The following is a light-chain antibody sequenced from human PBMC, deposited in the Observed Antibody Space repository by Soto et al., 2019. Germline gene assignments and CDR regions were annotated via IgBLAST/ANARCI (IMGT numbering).Light chain of an antibody. CDR3: QQYDNLPLP. J-gene: IGKJ4*01. CDR1: QDISNY. V-gene: IGKV1-33*01. Sequence: DIQMTQSPSSLSASVGDRVTITCQASQDISNYLNWYQQKLGKAPKLLIYAASNLETGVTSRFSGSGSGTDFTVTTSSLQPEDFATYHCQQYDNLPLPFGGGTRVEIK. CDR2: AAS.